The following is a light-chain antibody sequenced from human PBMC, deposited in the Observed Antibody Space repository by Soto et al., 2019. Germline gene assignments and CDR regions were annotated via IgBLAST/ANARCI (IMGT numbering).Light chain of an antibody. CDR1: QDVRTF. CDR2: DAS. J-gene: IGKJ4*01. CDR3: QQYDNRLT. Sequence: DIQMTQSPSSLSASVGDRVTITCQASQDVRTFLNWYQQKPGQALKLLIYDASNLETGVPSRFSGSGSGTDFTFTISSLQPEDIGTYYCQQYDNRLTFGGGTKVEIK. V-gene: IGKV1-33*01.